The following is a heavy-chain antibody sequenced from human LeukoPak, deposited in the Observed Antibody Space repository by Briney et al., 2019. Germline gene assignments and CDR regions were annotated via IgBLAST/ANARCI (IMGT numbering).Heavy chain of an antibody. CDR1: GGSISSYY. J-gene: IGHJ4*02. V-gene: IGHV4-59*08. Sequence: PSETLSLTCTVSGGSISSYYWSWIRQPPGEGLEWIGYIYYSGSINYNPSLKSRVTISVDTSKNQFSLKLSSVTAADTAVYYCARTSWLQSSYYFDYWGQGTLVTVSS. CDR2: IYYSGSI. CDR3: ARTSWLQSSYYFDY. D-gene: IGHD5-24*01.